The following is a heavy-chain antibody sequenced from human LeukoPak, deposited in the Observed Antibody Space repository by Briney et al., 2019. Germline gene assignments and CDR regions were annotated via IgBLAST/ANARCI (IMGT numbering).Heavy chain of an antibody. CDR2: FDPEDGET. J-gene: IGHJ4*02. Sequence: GASVKVSCKVSGYTLTELSMHWVRQAPGKGLEWMGGFDPEDGETIYAQKFQGRVTMTEDTSTDTAYMELRSLRSDDTAVYYCARDTDIVGATFDYWGQGTLVTVSS. CDR1: GYTLTELS. D-gene: IGHD1-26*01. CDR3: ARDTDIVGATFDY. V-gene: IGHV1-24*01.